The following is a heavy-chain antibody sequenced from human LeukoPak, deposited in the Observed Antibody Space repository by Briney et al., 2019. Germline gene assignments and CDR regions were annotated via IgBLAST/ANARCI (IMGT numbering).Heavy chain of an antibody. D-gene: IGHD6-13*01. Sequence: GASVKVSCKASGYTFTSYDINWVRQATGQGLEWMGWISAYNGNTNYAQKLQGRVTMTTDTSTSTAYMELRSLRSDDTAVYYCARYAHSSQAKDYWGQGTLVTVSS. CDR1: GYTFTSYD. V-gene: IGHV1-18*01. CDR2: ISAYNGNT. J-gene: IGHJ4*02. CDR3: ARYAHSSQAKDY.